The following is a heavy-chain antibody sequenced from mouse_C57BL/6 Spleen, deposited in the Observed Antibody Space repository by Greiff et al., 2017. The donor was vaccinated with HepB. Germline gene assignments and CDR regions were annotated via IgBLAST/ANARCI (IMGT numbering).Heavy chain of an antibody. D-gene: IGHD1-1*01. CDR1: GYTFTSYG. J-gene: IGHJ3*01. Sequence: QVQLKQSGAELARPGASVKLSCKASGYTFTSYGISWVKQRTGQGLEWIGEIYPRSGNTYYNEKLKGKATLTADKSSSTAYMELRSMTSEDSAVFFCASSHYYGSSYGRFAYWGQGTLVTVSA. CDR3: ASSHYYGSSYGRFAY. V-gene: IGHV1-81*01. CDR2: IYPRSGNT.